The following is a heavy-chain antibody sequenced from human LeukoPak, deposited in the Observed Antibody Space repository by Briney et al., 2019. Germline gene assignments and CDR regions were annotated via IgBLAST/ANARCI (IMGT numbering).Heavy chain of an antibody. Sequence: GGSLRLSCAPSGFTFSSYGMHWVRQAPGKGLEWVAVISYDGSNKYYADSVKGRFTISRDNSKNTLYLQMNSLRAEDTAVYYCAKEMLAVAGTWDYWGQGTLVTVSS. V-gene: IGHV3-30*18. J-gene: IGHJ4*02. CDR1: GFTFSSYG. CDR2: ISYDGSNK. D-gene: IGHD6-19*01. CDR3: AKEMLAVAGTWDY.